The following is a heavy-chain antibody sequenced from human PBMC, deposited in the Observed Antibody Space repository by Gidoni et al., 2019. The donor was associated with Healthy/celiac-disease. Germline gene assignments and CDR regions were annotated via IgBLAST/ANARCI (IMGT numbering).Heavy chain of an antibody. J-gene: IGHJ6*02. CDR1: GYSFTSYW. CDR3: ARVPTVTPQRYYYYYGMDV. Sequence: EVQLVQSGAEVKKPGESLKISCKGSGYSFTSYWIGWVRQMPGKGLEWMGIIYPGDSDTRYSPSFQGQVTISADKSISTAYLQWSSLKASDTAMYYCARVPTVTPQRYYYYYGMDVWGQGTTVTVSS. CDR2: IYPGDSDT. D-gene: IGHD4-17*01. V-gene: IGHV5-51*01.